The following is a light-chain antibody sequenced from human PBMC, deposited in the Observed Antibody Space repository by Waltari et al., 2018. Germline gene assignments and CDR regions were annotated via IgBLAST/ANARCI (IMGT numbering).Light chain of an antibody. CDR2: ADI. V-gene: IGLV3-1*01. J-gene: IGLJ2*01. Sequence: SFELTQTPSVSVSPGQTASITCFADKLGDTLVSWYQQKPGQSPVLVMYADIKRPAGIPERFSGSPSGNTATLTISETQALDEADFYCQSWDSRSVLFGGGTKLTVL. CDR3: QSWDSRSVL. CDR1: KLGDTL.